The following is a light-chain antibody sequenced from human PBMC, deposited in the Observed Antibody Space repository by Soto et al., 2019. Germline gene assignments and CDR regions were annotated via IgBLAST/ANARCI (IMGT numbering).Light chain of an antibody. J-gene: IGKJ1*01. V-gene: IGKV3-11*01. Sequence: DIVLTQSPATLSLSPGERATLSCRASQSVSIDLAWYQQKPGQAPRLLIYDASNRATGIAARFSGGGSGTDFTLTISSPEPEDFAVYYCQQRSKWPWTFGQGTK. CDR1: QSVSID. CDR2: DAS. CDR3: QQRSKWPWT.